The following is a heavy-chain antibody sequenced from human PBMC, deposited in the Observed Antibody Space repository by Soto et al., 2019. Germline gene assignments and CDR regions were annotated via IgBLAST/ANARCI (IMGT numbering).Heavy chain of an antibody. CDR3: ARREQWRVFDY. D-gene: IGHD6-19*01. Sequence: QLQLQESGPGLVKPSETLSLTCTVSGGSISSSSYYWGWIRQPPGKGLEWIGSIYYSGSTYYNPSLKSRVTISADTSKNQFSLKLSSVTAADTAVYYCARREQWRVFDYWGQGTLVTVSS. CDR1: GGSISSSSYY. J-gene: IGHJ4*02. V-gene: IGHV4-39*01. CDR2: IYYSGST.